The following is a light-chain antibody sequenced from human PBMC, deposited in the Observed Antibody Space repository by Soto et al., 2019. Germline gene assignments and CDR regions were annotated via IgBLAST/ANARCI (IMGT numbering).Light chain of an antibody. CDR2: GAS. V-gene: IGKV3-15*01. CDR3: QQYNNWPLLT. Sequence: EIVMTQSPGTLSASPGERATLSCRASQSVSSNLAWYQQRPGQAPRLLIYGASTRATGIPARFTGSGSGTEFTLTISSLQSGDFAVYHCQQYNNWPLLTFGPGTKVDIK. J-gene: IGKJ3*01. CDR1: QSVSSN.